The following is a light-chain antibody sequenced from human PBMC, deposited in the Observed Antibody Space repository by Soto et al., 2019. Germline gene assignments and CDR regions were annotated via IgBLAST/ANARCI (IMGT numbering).Light chain of an antibody. V-gene: IGKV3D-20*01. CDR2: DAS. CDR3: QLYGSSLT. J-gene: IGKJ4*01. CDR1: QSVSNNY. Sequence: EIVLTQSPATLSLSPGERATLSCGASQSVSNNYLAWYQQKPGLAPRLLIYDASSRATGIPDRFSGSGSGTDFTLTISRLEPEDFAVYYCQLYGSSLTVGGGIKVDIK.